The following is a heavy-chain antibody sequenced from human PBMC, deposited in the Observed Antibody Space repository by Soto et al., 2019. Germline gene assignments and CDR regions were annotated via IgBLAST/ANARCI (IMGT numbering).Heavy chain of an antibody. D-gene: IGHD3-10*01. Sequence: PSEPMSLTCAVYGGSFSGYYWSWIRKNPGKGLEWIGEINHSGSTNYNPSLKSRVTISVDTSKNQFSLKLSSVTAADTAVYYCARGVNYYGSGSYYRKYNRFDYWGQGTLVTVSS. V-gene: IGHV4-34*01. CDR1: GGSFSGYY. J-gene: IGHJ4*02. CDR2: INHSGST. CDR3: ARGVNYYGSGSYYRKYNRFDY.